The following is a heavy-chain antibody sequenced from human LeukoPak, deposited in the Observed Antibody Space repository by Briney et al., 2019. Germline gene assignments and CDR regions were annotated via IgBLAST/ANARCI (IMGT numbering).Heavy chain of an antibody. Sequence: ASVKVSCKASGYTFTTYGINWVRRAPGQGLEWMGWISAYNGNTNYAQEFQGRVTMTTDTSTSTAYMELRSLRSDDTAMYYCARQGYCSSTSCYAFDYWGQGTLVTVSS. CDR2: ISAYNGNT. J-gene: IGHJ4*02. CDR1: GYTFTTYG. V-gene: IGHV1-18*01. D-gene: IGHD2-2*01. CDR3: ARQGYCSSTSCYAFDY.